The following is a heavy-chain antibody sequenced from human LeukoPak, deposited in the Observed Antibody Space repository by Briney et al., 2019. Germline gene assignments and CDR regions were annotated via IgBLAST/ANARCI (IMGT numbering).Heavy chain of an antibody. V-gene: IGHV1-69*05. D-gene: IGHD6-13*01. Sequence: SVKVSCKASGGTFSSCAISWVRQAPGQGLEWMGRIIPIFGTANYAQKFQGRVTITTDESTSTAYMELSSLRSEDTAVYYCARDIIAAAGDVYFDYWGQGTLVTVSS. CDR3: ARDIIAAAGDVYFDY. CDR2: IIPIFGTA. CDR1: GGTFSSCA. J-gene: IGHJ4*02.